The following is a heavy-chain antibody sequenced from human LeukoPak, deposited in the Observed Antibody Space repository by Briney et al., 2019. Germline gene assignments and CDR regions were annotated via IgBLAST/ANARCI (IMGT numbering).Heavy chain of an antibody. V-gene: IGHV4-59*05. D-gene: IGHD3-10*01. J-gene: IGHJ4*02. CDR3: ARVCVWFGELIDY. CDR2: LYYSGST. Sequence: GSLRLSCAASGFTFSSYSMNWVRQAPGKGLEWIGSLYYSGSTYYNPSLESRVTISVDTSKNQFSLKLNSVTAADTAVYYCARVCVWFGELIDYWGQGTLVTVSS. CDR1: GFTFSSYSMN.